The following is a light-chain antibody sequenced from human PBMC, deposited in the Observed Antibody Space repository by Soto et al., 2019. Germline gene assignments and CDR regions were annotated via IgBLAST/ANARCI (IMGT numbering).Light chain of an antibody. J-gene: IGKJ5*01. CDR3: QQRDKWPIT. Sequence: EIVFSQSPATLSLSPWQSATLSCTASQSVGTYSAWYQQKPGQAPRLLIYDAFNRATGVPARFRGSGSGTDFTLTISGLEPEDFSVYYCQQRDKWPITFGHGTRLEIK. V-gene: IGKV3-11*01. CDR1: QSVGTY. CDR2: DAF.